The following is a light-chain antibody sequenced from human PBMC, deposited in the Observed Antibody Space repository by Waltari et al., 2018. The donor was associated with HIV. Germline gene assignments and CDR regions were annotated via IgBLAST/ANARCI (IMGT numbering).Light chain of an antibody. Sequence: EIVMTQSPVTLSVSPGERATLSCRASQSISGNLAWYQQKPGQAPRLLIYGASTRATGIPARFSGSGSWTEFTLTISSLQSEDFAVYYCQQYNNWPRTFGQGTKLEIK. CDR1: QSISGN. CDR2: GAS. J-gene: IGKJ2*01. V-gene: IGKV3-15*01. CDR3: QQYNNWPRT.